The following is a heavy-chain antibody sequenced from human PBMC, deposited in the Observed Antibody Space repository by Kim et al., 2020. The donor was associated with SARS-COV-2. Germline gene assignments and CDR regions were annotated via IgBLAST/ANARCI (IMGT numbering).Heavy chain of an antibody. CDR2: MNPSSGNT. J-gene: IGHJ6*02. CDR3: ARGSSYGSGSYYSSPYYYGMDV. CDR1: RYTFTSYD. D-gene: IGHD3-10*01. Sequence: ASVKVSCKASRYTFTSYDINWVRQATGQGLEWMGWMNPSSGNTGYAQKFQGRVTMTRNTSISTAYMELSSLRSEDTAVYYCARGSSYGSGSYYSSPYYYGMDVWGQGTTVTVSS. V-gene: IGHV1-8*01.